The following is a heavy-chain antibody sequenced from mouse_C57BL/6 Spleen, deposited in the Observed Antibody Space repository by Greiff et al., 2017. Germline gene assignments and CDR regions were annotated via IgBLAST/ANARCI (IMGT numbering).Heavy chain of an antibody. CDR1: GYTFTSYW. V-gene: IGHV1-55*01. J-gene: IGHJ4*01. CDR2: IYPGSGST. D-gene: IGHD2-4*01. CDR3: ARSEDYYDYDEGDYYAMDY. Sequence: QVQLQQPGAELVKPGASVKMSCKASGYTFTSYWITWVKQRPGQGLEWIGDIYPGSGSTNYNEKFKSKATLTVDTSSSTAYMQLSSLTSEDSAVYYCARSEDYYDYDEGDYYAMDYWGQGTSVTVSS.